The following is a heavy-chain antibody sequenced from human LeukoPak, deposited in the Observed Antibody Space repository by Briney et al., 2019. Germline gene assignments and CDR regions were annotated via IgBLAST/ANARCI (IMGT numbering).Heavy chain of an antibody. CDR3: TTVTLRPVGL. V-gene: IGHV3-15*05. CDR1: GFTFSSYA. J-gene: IGHJ4*02. CDR2: IKSKSDGGTT. Sequence: GGSLRLSCAASGFTFSSYAMSWVRQAPGKGLEWVGRIKSKSDGGTTDYAAPVKGRFTISRDDSKNTLFLQVNSLKIEDTAVYYCTTVTLRPVGLWGQGTLVTVSS. D-gene: IGHD3-10*01.